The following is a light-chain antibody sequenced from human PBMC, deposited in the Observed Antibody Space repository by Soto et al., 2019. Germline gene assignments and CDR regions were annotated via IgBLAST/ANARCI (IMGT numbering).Light chain of an antibody. CDR1: SSDIGDYHY. J-gene: IGLJ1*01. CDR2: DVT. CDR3: CSYAATNTFV. V-gene: IGLV2-11*01. Sequence: QSVLTQPRSVSGSPGQSVTISCTGTSSDIGDYHYVSWYQQHPGKAPQLMIYDVTKRPSGVPDRFSGSKSGSTASLTISGLQADDEADYYCCSYAATNTFVFGTGTKVTVL.